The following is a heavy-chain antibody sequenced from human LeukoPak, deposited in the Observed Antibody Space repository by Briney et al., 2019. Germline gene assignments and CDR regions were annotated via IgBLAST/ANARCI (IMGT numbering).Heavy chain of an antibody. Sequence: PGGSLRLSCAAAEFIFSDYGMGWVRQARGKVLGWVSTIDKTTYPTFYADSVKGRLTISRDNSKNTLYPQMNSLTTEDTAVYFCAKFEGATIPGCFNDYWGQGILVTVSS. V-gene: IGHV3-23*05. J-gene: IGHJ4*02. CDR1: EFIFSDYG. CDR3: AKFEGATIPGCFNDY. D-gene: IGHD2-15*01. CDR2: IDKTTYPT.